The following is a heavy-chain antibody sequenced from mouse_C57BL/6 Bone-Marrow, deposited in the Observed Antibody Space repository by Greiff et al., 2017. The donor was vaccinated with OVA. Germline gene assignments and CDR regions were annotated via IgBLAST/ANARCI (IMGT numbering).Heavy chain of an antibody. CDR1: GFTFSDYG. CDR3: ARGGLRRRRSSGAMDY. CDR2: ISSGSSTI. Sequence: EVKLVESGGGLVKPGGSLKLSCAASGFTFSDYGMHWVRQAPEKGLEWVAYISSGSSTIYYADTVKGRFTISRDNAKNTLFLQMTSLRSEDTAMYYCARGGLRRRRSSGAMDYWGQGTSVTVSS. J-gene: IGHJ4*01. D-gene: IGHD2-4*01. V-gene: IGHV5-17*01.